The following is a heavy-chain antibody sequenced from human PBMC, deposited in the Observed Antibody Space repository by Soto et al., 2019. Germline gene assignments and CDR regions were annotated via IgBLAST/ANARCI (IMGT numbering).Heavy chain of an antibody. J-gene: IGHJ4*02. CDR2: ISAYNGNT. V-gene: IGHV1-18*01. CDR1: GYTFTSYG. D-gene: IGHD4-17*01. Sequence: GXSVKVSFNASGYTFTSYGISWVRQAPGQGLEWMGWISAYNGNTNYAQKLQGRVTMTTDTSTSTAYMELRSMRSDDTAVYYCARGGNGDYFFDYWGQGTLVTVSS. CDR3: ARGGNGDYFFDY.